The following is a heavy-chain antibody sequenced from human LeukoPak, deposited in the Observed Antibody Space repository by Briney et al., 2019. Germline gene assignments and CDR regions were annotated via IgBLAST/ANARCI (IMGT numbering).Heavy chain of an antibody. CDR3: ATHWLGSYYYYGMDV. V-gene: IGHV3-9*01. Sequence: PGRSLRLSCAASGFTFDDYAMHWVRQAPGKGLEWVSGISWNSGSIGYADSVKGRFTISRDNAKNSLYLQMNSLRAEDTAVYYCATHWLGSYYYYGMDVWGQGTTVTVSS. D-gene: IGHD3-22*01. CDR1: GFTFDDYA. CDR2: ISWNSGSI. J-gene: IGHJ6*02.